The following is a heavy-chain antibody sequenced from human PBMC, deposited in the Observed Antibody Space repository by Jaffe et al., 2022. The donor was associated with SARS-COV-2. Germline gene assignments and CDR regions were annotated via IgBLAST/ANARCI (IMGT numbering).Heavy chain of an antibody. CDR2: INPNSGGT. V-gene: IGHV1-2*02. CDR1: GYTFTGYY. Sequence: QVQLVQSGAEVKKPGASVKVSCKASGYTFTGYYMHWVRQAPGQGLEWMGWINPNSGGTNYAQKFQGRVTMTRDTSISTAYMELSRLRSDDTAVYYCASYCSSTSCPPGLPYYYYGMDVWGQGTTVTVSS. D-gene: IGHD2-2*01. J-gene: IGHJ6*02. CDR3: ASYCSSTSCPPGLPYYYYGMDV.